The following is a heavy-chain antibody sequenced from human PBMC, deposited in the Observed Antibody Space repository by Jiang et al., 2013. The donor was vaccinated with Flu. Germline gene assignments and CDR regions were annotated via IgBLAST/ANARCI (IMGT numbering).Heavy chain of an antibody. D-gene: IGHD3-22*01. Sequence: KSRVTISVDTSKNQFSLKLSSVTAADTAVYYCARVDSSGYYYGCFIWGQGTLVTVSS. CDR3: ARVDSSGYYYGCFI. J-gene: IGHJ4*02. V-gene: IGHV4-31*02.